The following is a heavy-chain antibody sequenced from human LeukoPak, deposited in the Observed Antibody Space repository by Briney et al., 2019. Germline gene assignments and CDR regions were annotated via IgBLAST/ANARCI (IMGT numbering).Heavy chain of an antibody. CDR2: ISGSGSST. J-gene: IGHJ4*02. Sequence: GGSLRLSGAASGSTFSSYAMSWVRQAPGKGLEWVSPISGSGSSTYYADSVKGRFTISRDNSKNTLYLQMNSLRAEDTAVYYCAKGVAVASPYYFDYWGQGTLVSVSS. V-gene: IGHV3-23*01. CDR3: AKGVAVASPYYFDY. D-gene: IGHD6-19*01. CDR1: GSTFSSYA.